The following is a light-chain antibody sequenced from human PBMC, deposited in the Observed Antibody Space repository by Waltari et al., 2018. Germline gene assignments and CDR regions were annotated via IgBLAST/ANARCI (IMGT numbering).Light chain of an antibody. CDR1: TSNIGNNF. Sequence: QSVLTQPPSVSAAPGPRVTISCSGSTSNIGNNFLSFYLQRSGTAPKVLIFDNDNRASGIPDRFSGSKAGTSATLDITGLQTGDEADYYCGTWDTSLSAVVFGGGTKVTVL. CDR3: GTWDTSLSAVV. J-gene: IGLJ3*02. CDR2: DND. V-gene: IGLV1-51*01.